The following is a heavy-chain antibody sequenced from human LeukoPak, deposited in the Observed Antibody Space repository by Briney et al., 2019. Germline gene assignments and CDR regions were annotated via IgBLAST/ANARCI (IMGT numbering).Heavy chain of an antibody. CDR2: IIPIFGTA. Sequence: SVKVSCKASGGTFSSYAISWVRQAPGQGLEWMGGIIPIFGTANYAQKFQGRVTITTDESTSTAYMELSSLRSEDTAVYYCAGTKSGGSSRRPRCPQLDYWGQGTLVTVSS. CDR1: GGTFSSYA. D-gene: IGHD2-15*01. V-gene: IGHV1-69*05. J-gene: IGHJ4*02. CDR3: AGTKSGGSSRRPRCPQLDY.